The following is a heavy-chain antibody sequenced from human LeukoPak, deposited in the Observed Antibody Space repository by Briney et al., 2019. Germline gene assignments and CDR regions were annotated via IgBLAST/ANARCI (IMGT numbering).Heavy chain of an antibody. J-gene: IGHJ4*02. CDR2: IYPGDSDT. D-gene: IGHD3-10*01. CDR1: GYSFTSYW. V-gene: IGHV5-51*01. Sequence: GESLKISCKGSGYSFTSYWIGWVRQMPGKGLEWMGIIYPGDSDTRYSPSFQGQVTISADKSISTAYLEWSSLKASDTAMYYCAILYYGSGFGPGIDYWGQGTLVTVSS. CDR3: AILYYGSGFGPGIDY.